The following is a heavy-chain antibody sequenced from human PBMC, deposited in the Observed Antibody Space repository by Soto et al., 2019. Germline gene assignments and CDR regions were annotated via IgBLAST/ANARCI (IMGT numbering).Heavy chain of an antibody. D-gene: IGHD2-2*01. CDR3: ARQACSSTSCFYDY. J-gene: IGHJ4*02. CDR1: EYTFTDNY. CDR2: PNPNTGAT. V-gene: IGHV1-2*02. Sequence: EASVKVSCKTSEYTFTDNYIYWLRQAPGQGLEWMGWPNPNTGATDFAQRFQGRVTLTSDTSISTAYMELSRLTSDDTAVFYCARQACSSTSCFYDYWGPGTLVTVSS.